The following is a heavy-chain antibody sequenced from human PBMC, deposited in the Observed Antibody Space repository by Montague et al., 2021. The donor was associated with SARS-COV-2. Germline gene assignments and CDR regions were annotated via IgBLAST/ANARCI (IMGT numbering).Heavy chain of an antibody. D-gene: IGHD1-26*01. CDR2: ITYRGST. CDR3: ARGGMCLSY. J-gene: IGHJ4*02. CDR1: ADSITNNY. Sequence: SETLSLTCTVSADSITNNYWTWIRQSPGKGLEWIGHITYRGSTTYNPSLKSRVTTSIDTSKNQFSLILKSVTAADTAVYYCARGGMCLSYWGQGTLVTVSS. V-gene: IGHV4-59*13.